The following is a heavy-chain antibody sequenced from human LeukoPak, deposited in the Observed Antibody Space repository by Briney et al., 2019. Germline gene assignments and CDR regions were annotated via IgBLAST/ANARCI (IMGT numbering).Heavy chain of an antibody. CDR3: ARWNIVVVVAAMGDAFDI. D-gene: IGHD2-15*01. Sequence: SETLSLTCTVSGGSISSSSYYWGWIRQPPGKGLEWIGNIYYSGSTYYNPSLKSRVSISVDTPKNQFSLKLTSVTAADTAVYYCARWNIVVVVAAMGDAFDIWGQGTMVTVSS. CDR2: IYYSGST. CDR1: GGSISSSSYY. V-gene: IGHV4-39*01. J-gene: IGHJ3*02.